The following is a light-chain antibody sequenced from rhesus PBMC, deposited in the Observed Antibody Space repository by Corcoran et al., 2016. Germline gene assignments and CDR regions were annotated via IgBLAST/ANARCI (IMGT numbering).Light chain of an antibody. CDR1: QGISRY. CDR2: VAS. J-gene: IGKJ4*01. Sequence: DIQMTQSPSSLSASVGDTVTITCRASQGISRYVNWFQQKPGTAPKLLIYVASRLESGVPSRFRGRGSGTVFTLPLRSLQPDDFAAYYCLQPNSYPLTFCGGTKVELK. CDR3: LQPNSYPLT. V-gene: IGKV1-28*03.